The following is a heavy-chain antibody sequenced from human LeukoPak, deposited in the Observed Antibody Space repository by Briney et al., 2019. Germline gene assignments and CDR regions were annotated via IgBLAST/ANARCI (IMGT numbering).Heavy chain of an antibody. CDR1: GDSVSSKSAA. CDR3: ARLSYGDYAD. J-gene: IGHJ4*02. CDR2: TYYRSKRSN. Sequence: SQTLSLTCAISGDSVSSKSAAWNWIRQSPSRGLEWLGRTYYRSKRSNDYAESVKGRITINPDTSKNQFSLHLNSVTPEDTAVYYCARLSYGDYADWGQGTQVTVSS. D-gene: IGHD4-17*01. V-gene: IGHV6-1*01.